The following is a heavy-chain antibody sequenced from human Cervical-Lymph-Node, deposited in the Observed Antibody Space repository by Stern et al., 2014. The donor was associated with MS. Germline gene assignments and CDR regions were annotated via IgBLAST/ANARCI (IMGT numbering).Heavy chain of an antibody. J-gene: IGHJ4*02. CDR1: GFSLNTRQMC. D-gene: IGHD3-10*01. Sequence: QVTLRESGPALVKPTQTLTLTCTFSGFSLNTRQMCVSWIRQPPGKALEWLGRIDWDDSKYYTTSLRTRLTISKDTSGNQVVLTMTNMDPVDTATYYCARIRDYDGSLHDYWGQGALVTVSS. V-gene: IGHV2-70*15. CDR2: IDWDDSK. CDR3: ARIRDYDGSLHDY.